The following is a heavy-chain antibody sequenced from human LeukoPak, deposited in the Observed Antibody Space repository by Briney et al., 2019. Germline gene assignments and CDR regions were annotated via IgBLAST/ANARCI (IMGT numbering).Heavy chain of an antibody. CDR2: IYHSGST. Sequence: SQTLSLTCAVSGGSISSGGYSWSWIRQPPGKGLEWIGYIYHSGSTYYNPSLKSRVTISVDRSKNQFSLKLSSVTAADTAVYYCARDYYDSSGSYHDAFDIWGQGTMVTVSS. J-gene: IGHJ3*02. D-gene: IGHD3-22*01. V-gene: IGHV4-30-2*01. CDR3: ARDYYDSSGSYHDAFDI. CDR1: GGSISSGGYS.